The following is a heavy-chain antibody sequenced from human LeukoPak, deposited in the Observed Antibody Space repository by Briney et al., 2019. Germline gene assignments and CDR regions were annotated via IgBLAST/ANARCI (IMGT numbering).Heavy chain of an antibody. D-gene: IGHD2-15*01. J-gene: IGHJ4*02. Sequence: PGGSLRLSCAASGFTFSSYAMHWVRQAPGKGLEWVAVISHDGSNNNYADSVKGRFTISRDNSKNTLYLQMNSLRPEDTAVYYCAKVGVGTAHFDYWGQGTLVTVSS. V-gene: IGHV3-30*04. CDR3: AKVGVGTAHFDY. CDR1: GFTFSSYA. CDR2: ISHDGSNN.